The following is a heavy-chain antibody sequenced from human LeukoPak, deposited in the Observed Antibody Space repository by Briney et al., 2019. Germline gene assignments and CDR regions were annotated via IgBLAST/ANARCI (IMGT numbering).Heavy chain of an antibody. D-gene: IGHD4-11*01. J-gene: IGHJ4*02. V-gene: IGHV4-59*08. CDR3: ARLAVTTGGDY. CDR2: IYYSGST. Sequence: SETLSLTCTVSGGSISSYYWSWIRQPPGKGLEWIGYIYYSGSTNYNPSLKSRVTISVDTSKNQFSLKLSSVTAADTAVYYCARLAVTTGGDYWGQGTPVTVSS. CDR1: GGSISSYY.